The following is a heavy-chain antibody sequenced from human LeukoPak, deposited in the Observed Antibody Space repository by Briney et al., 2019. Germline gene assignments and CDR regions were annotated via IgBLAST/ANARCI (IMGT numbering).Heavy chain of an antibody. CDR3: TRDKGYSSSWFAQVFDY. Sequence: GAPVRVSCKASGYTFTNYGITWVRQAPGQGLEWMGWISAYNGNTNYAQKFQGRVTMTTDTSTSTAYMELRSLRSDDTAVYYCTRDKGYSSSWFAQVFDYWGQGTLVTVSS. CDR2: ISAYNGNT. CDR1: GYTFTNYG. J-gene: IGHJ4*02. V-gene: IGHV1-18*01. D-gene: IGHD6-13*01.